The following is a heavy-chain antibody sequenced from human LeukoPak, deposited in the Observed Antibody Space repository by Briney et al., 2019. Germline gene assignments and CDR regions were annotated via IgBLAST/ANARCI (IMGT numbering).Heavy chain of an antibody. J-gene: IGHJ2*01. Sequence: PSETLSLTCTVSDDSISSISYYWGWIRQPPGMGLEWIGSISYTGSTYYNPSLKSRVTISVDTSKNQFSLKRSSVTAADTAVYYCARSYSRYFDLWGRGTLVTVSS. D-gene: IGHD2-15*01. CDR3: ARSYSRYFDL. CDR2: ISYTGST. V-gene: IGHV4-39*01. CDR1: DDSISSISYY.